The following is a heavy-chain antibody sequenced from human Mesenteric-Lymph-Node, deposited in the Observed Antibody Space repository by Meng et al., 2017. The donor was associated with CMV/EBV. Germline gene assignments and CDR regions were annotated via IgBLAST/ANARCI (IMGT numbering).Heavy chain of an antibody. J-gene: IGHJ4*02. CDR2: IKSETDGETT. Sequence: GGSLRLSCAASAFIFSSHSMNWVRQAPGKGLEWVGRIKSETDGETTDYAAPVKGRFTISRDDSKNTLYLQMNSLKTEDTAVYYCATDLQGGYSFGLFDYWGQGTLVTVSS. CDR3: ATDLQGGYSFGLFDY. V-gene: IGHV3-15*07. CDR1: AFIFSSHS. D-gene: IGHD5-18*01.